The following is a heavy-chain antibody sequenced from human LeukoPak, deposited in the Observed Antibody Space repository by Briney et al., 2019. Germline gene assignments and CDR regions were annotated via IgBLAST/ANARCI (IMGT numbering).Heavy chain of an antibody. Sequence: GGSLRLSCAASGFTFSSYAMTWVRQAPGKGLEWVSTISPSSGTTYYADSVKGRFTISRDNSKNTVHLQMNSLRAEDTAVYYCAKDGPQLVRGPSDYWGQGTLVTVSS. CDR2: ISPSSGTT. D-gene: IGHD6-13*01. CDR1: GFTFSSYA. J-gene: IGHJ4*02. CDR3: AKDGPQLVRGPSDY. V-gene: IGHV3-23*01.